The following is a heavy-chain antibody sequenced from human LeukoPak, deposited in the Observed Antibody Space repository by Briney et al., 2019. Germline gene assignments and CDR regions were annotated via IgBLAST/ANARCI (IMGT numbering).Heavy chain of an antibody. CDR1: GYSISSGYY. CDR2: IYHSGST. D-gene: IGHD3-10*01. J-gene: IGHJ4*02. V-gene: IGHV4-38-2*01. Sequence: PSGTLSLTCAVSGYSISSGYYWGWIRQPPGKGLEWIGSIYHSGSTYYNPSLKSRVTISVDTSKNQFSLKLSSVTAADTAVYYCARVGYGSGSPDRFDYWGQGTLVTVPS. CDR3: ARVGYGSGSPDRFDY.